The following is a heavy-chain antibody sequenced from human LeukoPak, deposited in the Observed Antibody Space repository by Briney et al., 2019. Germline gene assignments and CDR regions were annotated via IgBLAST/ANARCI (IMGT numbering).Heavy chain of an antibody. D-gene: IGHD6-13*01. CDR1: GFTVSTNY. CDR3: ARGAKSSSSWLAGSRQFDY. Sequence: GGSLRLSCAASGFTVSTNYMSWVRQAPGKGLEWVSVIYSGGSTYYADSVKGRFTISRDNSKNTLYLQMNSLRAEDTAVYYCARGAKSSSSWLAGSRQFDYWGQGTLVTVSS. CDR2: IYSGGST. J-gene: IGHJ4*02. V-gene: IGHV3-53*01.